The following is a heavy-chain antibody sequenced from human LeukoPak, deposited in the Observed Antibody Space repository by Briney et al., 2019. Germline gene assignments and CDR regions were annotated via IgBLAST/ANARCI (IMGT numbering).Heavy chain of an antibody. V-gene: IGHV4-39*07. J-gene: IGHJ6*03. CDR2: IYYSGST. D-gene: IGHD6-13*01. CDR1: GGSISSSSNY. Sequence: SETLSLTCTVSGGSISSSSNYWGWIRQPPGKGLEWIGSIYYSGSTYYNPSLKSRVTISVDTSKNQFSLKLSSVTAADTAVYYCARVAAAGTNYYYYYYMVVWGKATTVTVSS. CDR3: ARVAAAGTNYYYYYYMVV.